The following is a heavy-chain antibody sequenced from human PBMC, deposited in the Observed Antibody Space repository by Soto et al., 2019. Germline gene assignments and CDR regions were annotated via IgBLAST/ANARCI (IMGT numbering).Heavy chain of an antibody. J-gene: IGHJ4*02. CDR3: TGGPNGYYFDY. CDR2: IYNSGST. Sequence: QVQLQESGPGLVKPSQTLSLTCTVFGGSVSSGGYYWGWIRQHPGTGLEWIGYIYNSGSTNYNPSLQSRSSISADTSKNQFSLKLNSVTIADTAVYSRTGGPNGYYFDYWGQGTLVTVSS. D-gene: IGHD2-2*03. CDR1: GGSVSSGGYY. V-gene: IGHV4-31*03.